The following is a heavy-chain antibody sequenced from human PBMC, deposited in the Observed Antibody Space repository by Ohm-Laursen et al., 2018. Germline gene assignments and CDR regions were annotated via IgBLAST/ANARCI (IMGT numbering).Heavy chain of an antibody. D-gene: IGHD3-10*01. Sequence: SLRLSCAASGFTFDDYAMNWVRQSPGKGLEWVSDISWNSGSIGYADSVKGRFTISRDNAKNSLYLQMNSLRAEDTALYYCAKDSSGGYYGMHVWGQGTTVTVSS. CDR2: ISWNSGSI. V-gene: IGHV3-9*01. J-gene: IGHJ6*02. CDR1: GFTFDDYA. CDR3: AKDSSGGYYGMHV.